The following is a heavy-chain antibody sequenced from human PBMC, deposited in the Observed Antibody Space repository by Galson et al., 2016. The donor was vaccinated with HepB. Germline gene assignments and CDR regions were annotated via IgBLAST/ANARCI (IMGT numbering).Heavy chain of an antibody. J-gene: IGHJ6*02. CDR2: MSYDETNK. V-gene: IGHV3-30*03. CDR1: GFTFTNYG. Sequence: SLRLSCAVSGFTFTNYGMHWVRQAPGKGLEWVAVMSYDETNKYYAASVKGRFTISRHNSKNTHFLQMNSLRDEDAAVYYCARDLGPYCSGGSCYGMDVWGQGTTVTVSS. CDR3: ARDLGPYCSGGSCYGMDV. D-gene: IGHD2-15*01.